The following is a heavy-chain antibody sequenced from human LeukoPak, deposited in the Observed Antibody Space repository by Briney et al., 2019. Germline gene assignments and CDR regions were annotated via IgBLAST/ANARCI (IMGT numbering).Heavy chain of an antibody. CDR1: GFTFSSFW. D-gene: IGHD4-23*01. CDR2: MNQDGSEK. V-gene: IGHV3-7*01. CDR3: ARESTAVIPGY. Sequence: GGSLRLSCAASGFTFSSFWMDWVRQAPGKGLEWVANMNQDGSEKNYVDSVEGRFTISRDNAKNSLYLQMDSLTAEDTAVYYCARESTAVIPGYWGQGTLVTVSS. J-gene: IGHJ4*02.